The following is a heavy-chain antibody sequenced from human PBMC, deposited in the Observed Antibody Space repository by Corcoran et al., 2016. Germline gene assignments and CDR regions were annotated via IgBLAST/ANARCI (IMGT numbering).Heavy chain of an antibody. J-gene: IGHJ4*02. CDR1: GYTFTSYY. D-gene: IGHD6-13*01. CDR2: INPSGGST. V-gene: IGHV1-46*01. CDR3: ARGGLNSSPTRYYFDY. Sequence: QVQLVQSGAEVKKPGASVKVSCKASGYTFTSYYMHWVRPAPGQGLEWMGIINPSGGSTSYAQKFQGRVTMTRDTSTSTVYMELSSLRSEDTAVYYGARGGLNSSPTRYYFDYWGQGTLVTVSS.